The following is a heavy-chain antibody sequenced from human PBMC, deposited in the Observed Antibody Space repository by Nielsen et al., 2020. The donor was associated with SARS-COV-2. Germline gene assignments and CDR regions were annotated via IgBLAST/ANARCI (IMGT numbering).Heavy chain of an antibody. J-gene: IGHJ4*02. CDR3: ARGGGLAVAGFDY. V-gene: IGHV4-30-4*01. D-gene: IGHD6-19*01. CDR2: IHYTGKT. CDR1: GGSMNFFY. Sequence: SETLSLTCSISGGSMNFFYWSWIRQPPGKGLEWIGSIHYTGKTYYNWSLKSRISKSLDTSRNQFSLKLTSVTAADTAVYYCARGGGLAVAGFDYWGQGILATVSS.